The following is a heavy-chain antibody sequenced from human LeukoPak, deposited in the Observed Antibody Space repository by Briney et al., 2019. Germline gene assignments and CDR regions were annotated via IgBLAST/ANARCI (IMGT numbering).Heavy chain of an antibody. CDR2: IRYDGSNK. D-gene: IGHD2-21*01. CDR1: GFTFSRLA. Sequence: PGGSLRLSCAASGFTFSRLAMTWVRQAPGKGLEWVAFIRYDGSNKYYADSEKGRFTISRDNSKNTLYLQMNSLRAEDTAVYYCANSDPCGGDCYTLFDYWGQGTLVTVSS. CDR3: ANSDPCGGDCYTLFDY. V-gene: IGHV3-30*02. J-gene: IGHJ4*02.